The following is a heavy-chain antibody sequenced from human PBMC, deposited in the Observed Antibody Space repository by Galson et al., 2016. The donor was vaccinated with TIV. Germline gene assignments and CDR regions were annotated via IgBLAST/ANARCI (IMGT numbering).Heavy chain of an antibody. J-gene: IGHJ6*02. CDR1: GLTFRSYA. Sequence: SVKVSCKASGLTFRSYAFSWVRQAPGQGLEWMGGVIPIYRTTKYAQKFQGRVTIIADASKDTAEMELTSLRSEDTAVHYCTPLPMYRSSWDRVPNGMDVWGQGTTVTVSS. CDR3: TPLPMYRSSWDRVPNGMDV. V-gene: IGHV1-69*13. CDR2: VIPIYRTT. D-gene: IGHD6-13*01.